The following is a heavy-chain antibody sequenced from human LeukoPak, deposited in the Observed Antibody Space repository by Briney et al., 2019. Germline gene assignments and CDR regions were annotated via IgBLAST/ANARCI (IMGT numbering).Heavy chain of an antibody. J-gene: IGHJ2*01. Sequence: SETLSLTCTVSGGSISSYYWSWIRQPPGKGLEWIGYIYYSGSTNYNPSLKSRVTISVDTSKNQFSLKLSSVTAADTAVYYRARIGGQWLRRSYWYFDLWGRGTLVTVSS. D-gene: IGHD6-19*01. CDR3: ARIGGQWLRRSYWYFDL. V-gene: IGHV4-59*08. CDR1: GGSISSYY. CDR2: IYYSGST.